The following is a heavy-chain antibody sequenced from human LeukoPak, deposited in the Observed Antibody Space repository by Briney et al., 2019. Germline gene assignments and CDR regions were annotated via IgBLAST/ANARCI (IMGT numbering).Heavy chain of an antibody. V-gene: IGHV4-59*01. CDR3: ARTVDYYDSSGLWRFDY. D-gene: IGHD3-22*01. CDR1: GGSISSYY. Sequence: PSETLSLTCTVSGGSISSYYWSWIRQPPGKGLEWIGYIYYSGNTNYNPSLKSRVTISVDTSKNQFSLKLSSVTAADTAVYYCARTVDYYDSSGLWRFDYWGQGTLVTVSS. CDR2: IYYSGNT. J-gene: IGHJ4*02.